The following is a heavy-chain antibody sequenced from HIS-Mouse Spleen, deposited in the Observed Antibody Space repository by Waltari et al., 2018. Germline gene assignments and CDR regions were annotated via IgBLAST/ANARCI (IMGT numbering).Heavy chain of an antibody. Sequence: QLQLQESGPGLVKPSETLSLTCTVFGGYISSSLYYWGWIRQPPGKGLEWIGSIYYSGSTYYNPSLKSRVTISVDTSKNQFSLKLSSVTAADTAVYYCAREIPYSSSWYDWYFDLWGRGTLVTVSS. V-gene: IGHV4-39*07. CDR1: GGYISSSLYY. D-gene: IGHD6-13*01. CDR3: AREIPYSSSWYDWYFDL. J-gene: IGHJ2*01. CDR2: IYYSGST.